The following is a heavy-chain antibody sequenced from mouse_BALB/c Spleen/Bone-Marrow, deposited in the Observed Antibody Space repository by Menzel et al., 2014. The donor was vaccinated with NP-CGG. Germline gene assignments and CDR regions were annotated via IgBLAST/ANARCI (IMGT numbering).Heavy chain of an antibody. V-gene: IGHV5-12*02. D-gene: IGHD1-2*01. CDR3: ARHNCGWTGFAY. Sequence: EVKVEESGGGLVKPGASLKLSCTTSGFTFSDYYMYWVRQTPEKRLEWVAYISNGGGSTYYHDNVKGQFTITRDNAKNTLYLQMNRLKSEDTAMYYCARHNCGWTGFAYWGQGTLVTVSA. CDR2: ISNGGGST. J-gene: IGHJ3*01. CDR1: GFTFSDYY.